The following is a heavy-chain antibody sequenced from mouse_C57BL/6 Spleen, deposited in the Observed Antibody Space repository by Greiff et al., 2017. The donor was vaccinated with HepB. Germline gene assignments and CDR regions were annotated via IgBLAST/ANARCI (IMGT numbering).Heavy chain of an antibody. Sequence: QVQLKQSGAELVRPGASVTLSCKASGYTFTDYEMHWVKQTPVHGLEWIGAIDPETGGTAYNQKFKGKAILTADKSSSTAYMELRSLTSEDSAVYYCTRCYYGSKGFAYWGQGTLVTVSA. V-gene: IGHV1-15*01. CDR1: GYTFTDYE. CDR3: TRCYYGSKGFAY. D-gene: IGHD1-1*01. CDR2: IDPETGGT. J-gene: IGHJ3*01.